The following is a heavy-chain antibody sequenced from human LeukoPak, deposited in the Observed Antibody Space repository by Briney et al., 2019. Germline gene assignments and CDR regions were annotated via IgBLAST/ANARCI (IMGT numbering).Heavy chain of an antibody. CDR1: GGTFSSYA. D-gene: IGHD3-22*01. CDR2: IIPIFGTA. V-gene: IGHV1-69*05. Sequence: SVKVSCKASGGTFSSYAISWVRQAPGQGLEWMGVIIPIFGTANYAQKFQGRVTVTTDESTSTAYMELSSLRSEDTAVYYCARDRALPSERRYYDSSGYRGRWFDPWGQGTLVTVSS. CDR3: ARDRALPSERRYYDSSGYRGRWFDP. J-gene: IGHJ5*02.